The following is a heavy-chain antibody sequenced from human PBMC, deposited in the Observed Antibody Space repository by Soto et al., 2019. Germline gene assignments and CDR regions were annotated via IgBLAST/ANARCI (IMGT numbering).Heavy chain of an antibody. D-gene: IGHD2-2*01. CDR1: GFSFSDYT. CDR2: ISGSSSYI. Sequence: EVKLVESGGGLVKPGGSLRLSCAASGFSFSDYTMNWVRQAPGKGLEWVSSISGSSSYIYYADSVKGRFTVSRDNAKKSLYLQMNSLRAEDTAVYYCARDAAYCSGTGCRDYYHYMDVWGKGTTVTVSS. J-gene: IGHJ6*03. CDR3: ARDAAYCSGTGCRDYYHYMDV. V-gene: IGHV3-21*01.